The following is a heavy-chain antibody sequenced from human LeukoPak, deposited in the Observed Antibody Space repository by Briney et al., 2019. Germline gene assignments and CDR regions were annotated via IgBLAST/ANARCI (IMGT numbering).Heavy chain of an antibody. Sequence: PGGSLRLSCVASGFTFSSYWMHWVRQAPGKGLEWVSYINRDGSSRNYADSVRGRFTISRDNAKNSVYLQMNSLRADDTAVYYCAGRDSARNPWAYWGQGTLVTVST. CDR1: GFTFSSYW. V-gene: IGHV3-74*01. CDR2: INRDGSSR. CDR3: AGRDSARNPWAY. D-gene: IGHD4-11*01. J-gene: IGHJ4*02.